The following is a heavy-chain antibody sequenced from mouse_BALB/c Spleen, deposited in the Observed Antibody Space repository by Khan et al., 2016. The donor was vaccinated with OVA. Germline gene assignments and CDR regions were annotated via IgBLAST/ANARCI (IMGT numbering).Heavy chain of an antibody. CDR3: VRDGAYYRTNGWFAY. CDR1: GYTFNSYT. CDR2: INPSNGYT. Sequence: QVQLQQSGAELARPGASVKMSCKASGYTFNSYTIHWIKLRPGQGLEWIGYINPSNGYTNYNQKFKDKATLTADKSSTTAYMQLSSLTSDDSAVYTCVRDGAYYRTNGWFAYWGQGTLVIVSA. J-gene: IGHJ3*01. V-gene: IGHV1-4*01. D-gene: IGHD1-1*01.